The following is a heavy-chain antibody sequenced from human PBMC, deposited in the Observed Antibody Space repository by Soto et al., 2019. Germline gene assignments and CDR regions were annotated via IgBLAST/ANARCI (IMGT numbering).Heavy chain of an antibody. Sequence: GGSLRLSCAASGFTFSSHAMTWVRQAPEKGLEWVSTISGNGDTTYYGDSVKGRFTISRDNSKNTLFLHVNSLRAEDAAVYYCAKGRRTYYYGTASYYQTGADYWGQGTLVTVSS. J-gene: IGHJ4*02. CDR1: GFTFSSHA. D-gene: IGHD3-10*01. CDR3: AKGRRTYYYGTASYYQTGADY. CDR2: ISGNGDTT. V-gene: IGHV3-23*01.